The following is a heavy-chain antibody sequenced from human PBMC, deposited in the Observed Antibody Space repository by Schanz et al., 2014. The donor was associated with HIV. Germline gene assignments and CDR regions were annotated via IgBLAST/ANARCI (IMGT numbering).Heavy chain of an antibody. D-gene: IGHD6-13*01. CDR3: ASDLSVYSSSSSV. CDR2: MIPSFRLR. Sequence: QVQLVQSGAEVKKPGSSVKVSCKASGGTFSSYAISWVRQAPGQGLEWMGGMIPSFRLRTYAQKFQGRVTIAADESASTAYMELTSLRSDDTAVYYCASDLSVYSSSSSVWGQGTTVTVSS. V-gene: IGHV1-69*01. J-gene: IGHJ6*02. CDR1: GGTFSSYA.